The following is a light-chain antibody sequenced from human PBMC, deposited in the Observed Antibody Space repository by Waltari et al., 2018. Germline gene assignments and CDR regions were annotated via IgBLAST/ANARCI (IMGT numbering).Light chain of an antibody. Sequence: QSALTQPPSASGSPGQSVTISCTGTSSDVGAYNYVSWYQQHPGKAPKPMLYEVSKRPSGVPDRFSGSKSGNTASLTVSGLQAEDEADYYCSLYVGGNNFLYVFGTGTKVTVL. J-gene: IGLJ1*01. CDR3: SLYVGGNNFLYV. CDR2: EVS. V-gene: IGLV2-8*01. CDR1: SSDVGAYNY.